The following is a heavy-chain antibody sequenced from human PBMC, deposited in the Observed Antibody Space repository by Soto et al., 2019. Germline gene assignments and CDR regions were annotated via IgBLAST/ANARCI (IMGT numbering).Heavy chain of an antibody. CDR1: GDSVSSGSYY. V-gene: IGHV4-61*01. CDR3: ARLTHYYHRDTFDY. Sequence: QVQLQESGPGLVKPSETLSLTCTVSGDSVSSGSYYWSWIRQPPGKGLEWIAYFFSSDNTKYIPSRKSRVTVSVDSPKNQFSLKLSSVTAADTAVYYCARLTHYYHRDTFDYWGQGLLVTVSS. J-gene: IGHJ4*02. D-gene: IGHD3-22*01. CDR2: FFSSDNT.